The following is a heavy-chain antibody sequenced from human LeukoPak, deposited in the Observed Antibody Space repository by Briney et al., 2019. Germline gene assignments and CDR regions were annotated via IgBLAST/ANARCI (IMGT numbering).Heavy chain of an antibody. J-gene: IGHJ4*02. CDR2: ISYDGSNK. V-gene: IGHV3-30-3*01. D-gene: IGHD6-19*01. Sequence: PGGSLRLSCAASGFTFSSYAMHGVRQAPGKGLEWVAVISYDGSNKYYADSVKGRFTISRDNSKNTLYLQMNSLRAEDTAVYYCARAEYSSGWNHYFDYWGQGTLVTVSS. CDR1: GFTFSSYA. CDR3: ARAEYSSGWNHYFDY.